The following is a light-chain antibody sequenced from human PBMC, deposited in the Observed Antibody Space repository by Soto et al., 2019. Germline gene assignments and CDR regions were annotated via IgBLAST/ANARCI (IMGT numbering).Light chain of an antibody. CDR1: ESLSTS. CDR3: QSYNDWPFT. V-gene: IGKV3-15*01. Sequence: EIVMTQSPATPSVSPGDRVTLSCRASESLSTSLAWYQQKPGQAHRLLIYGASTKATSIPARFSGSGSATDFTRTISSLQSEDFAVYYCQSYNDWPFTFGQGNKREI. J-gene: IGKJ2*01. CDR2: GAS.